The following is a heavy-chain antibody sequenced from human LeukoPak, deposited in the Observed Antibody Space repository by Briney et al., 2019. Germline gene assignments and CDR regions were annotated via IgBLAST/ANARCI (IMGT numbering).Heavy chain of an antibody. D-gene: IGHD3-9*01. V-gene: IGHV3-66*01. CDR2: IYSGGST. CDR1: GFTFSDYY. CDR3: ARTYYDILTGYYHFDY. Sequence: PGGSPRLSCAAPGFTFSDYYMSWIRQAPGKGLEWVSVIYSGGSTYYADSVKGRFTISRDNSKNTLYLQMNSLRAEDTAVYYCARTYYDILTGYYHFDYWGQGTLVTVSS. J-gene: IGHJ4*02.